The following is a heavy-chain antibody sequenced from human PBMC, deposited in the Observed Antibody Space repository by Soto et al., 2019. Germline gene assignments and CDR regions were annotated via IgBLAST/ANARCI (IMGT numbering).Heavy chain of an antibody. CDR1: GGSFSGYY. J-gene: IGHJ3*02. CDR2: IHHSGST. V-gene: IGHV4-34*01. Sequence: PSETLSLTCAVYGGSFSGYYWSWIRQPPGKGLEWIGEIHHSGSTNYNPSLKSRVTISVDTSKNQFSLKLSSVTAADTAVYYCARGGRHDAFDIWGQGTMVTVSS. CDR3: ARGGRHDAFDI.